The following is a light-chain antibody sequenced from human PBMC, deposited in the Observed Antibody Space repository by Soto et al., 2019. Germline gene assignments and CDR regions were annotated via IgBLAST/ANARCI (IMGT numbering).Light chain of an antibody. J-gene: IGKJ4*01. CDR1: QSVTSTH. CDR2: DAS. Sequence: EIVLTQSPGTLSLSPGERATLSCRASQSVTSTHLAWYQQKPGQAPRLLIYDASTRATGIPDRFSGSGSGTDFTLTISRLEPEDFAVYYCQQYGSSKLTFGGGSKVEIK. V-gene: IGKV3-20*01. CDR3: QQYGSSKLT.